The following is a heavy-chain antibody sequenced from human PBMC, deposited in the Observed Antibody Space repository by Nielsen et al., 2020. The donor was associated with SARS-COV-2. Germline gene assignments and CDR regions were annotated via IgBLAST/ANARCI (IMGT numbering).Heavy chain of an antibody. CDR1: GASFGSYG. J-gene: IGHJ5*02. CDR2: LVPMVGEA. Sequence: SVKVSCKASGASFGSYGISWVRQAPGQGLEWLGRLVPMVGEATYAEELQGRLTISADRSTTTVSMELSSLRSDDTAVYYCASSAPPSGFNWFDPWGQGTLVTVSS. CDR3: ASSAPPSGFNWFDP. D-gene: IGHD3-22*01. V-gene: IGHV1-69*04.